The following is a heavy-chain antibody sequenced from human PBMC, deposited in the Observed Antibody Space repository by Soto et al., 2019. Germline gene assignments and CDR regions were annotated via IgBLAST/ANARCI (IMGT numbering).Heavy chain of an antibody. D-gene: IGHD3-3*01. CDR2: IYYSGST. CDR3: ARVEGWFDP. Sequence: QVQLQESGPGLVKPSQTLSLTCTVSGGSISSGGYYWSWVRQHPGKGLEWIGYIYYSGSTYYNPSLESRVTVSVDTSTYQFPLKRRSVTAAYTAVYYCARVEGWFDPWGQGTLVTVSS. CDR1: GGSISSGGYY. J-gene: IGHJ5*02. V-gene: IGHV4-31*03.